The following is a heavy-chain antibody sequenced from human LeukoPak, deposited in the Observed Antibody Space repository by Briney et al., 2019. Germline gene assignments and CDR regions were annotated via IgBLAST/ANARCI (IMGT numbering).Heavy chain of an antibody. CDR1: GGSISSYY. CDR3: AGSYSSSLYYYYGMDV. J-gene: IGHJ6*02. Sequence: SETLSLTCTVSGGSISSYYWSWIRQPPGKGLEWIGYIYYSGSTNYNPSLKSRVTISVDTSKNQFSLKLSSVTAADTAVCYCAGSYSSSLYYYYGMDVWGQGTTVTVSS. CDR2: IYYSGST. D-gene: IGHD6-13*01. V-gene: IGHV4-59*01.